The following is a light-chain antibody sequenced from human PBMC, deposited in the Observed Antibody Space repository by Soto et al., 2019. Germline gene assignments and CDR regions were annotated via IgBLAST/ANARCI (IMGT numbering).Light chain of an antibody. Sequence: QSVLTQPASVSGSPGQSINISCTGTSSDVGGYNYVSWYQHHPGKAPKLIIYDVSNRPSGVSNPFSGSKSGNTASLTISGLQPEDEAVYYCSSYTTNNIRQIVFGTGTKVTVL. CDR1: SSDVGGYNY. V-gene: IGLV2-14*03. CDR3: SSYTTNNIRQIV. CDR2: DVS. J-gene: IGLJ1*01.